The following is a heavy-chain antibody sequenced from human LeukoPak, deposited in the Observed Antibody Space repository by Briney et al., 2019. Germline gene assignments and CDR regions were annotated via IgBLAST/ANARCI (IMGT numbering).Heavy chain of an antibody. D-gene: IGHD6-13*01. J-gene: IGHJ6*02. CDR2: MNPNSGNT. CDR3: ARASRWGNYYYYYYGMDV. CDR1: GYTFTSYD. V-gene: IGHV1-8*01. Sequence: ASVKVSCKASGYTFTSYDISWVRQATGQGLEWMGWMNPNSGNTGYAQKFQGRVTMTRNTSISTAYMELSSLRSEDTAVYYCARASRWGNYYYYYYGMDVWGQGTTVTVSS.